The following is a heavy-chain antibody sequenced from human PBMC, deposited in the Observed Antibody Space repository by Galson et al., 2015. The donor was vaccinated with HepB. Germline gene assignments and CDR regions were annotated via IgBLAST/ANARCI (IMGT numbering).Heavy chain of an antibody. CDR2: ISYDGSNK. Sequence: SLRLSCAASGFTFSSYAMHWVRQAPGKGLEWVAVISYDGSNKYYADSVKGRFTISRDNSKNTLYLQMNSLRAEDTAVYYCASPLDTYYYGSGSYGAPDYWGQGTLVTVSS. CDR1: GFTFSSYA. CDR3: ASPLDTYYYGSGSYGAPDY. D-gene: IGHD3-10*01. J-gene: IGHJ4*02. V-gene: IGHV3-30-3*01.